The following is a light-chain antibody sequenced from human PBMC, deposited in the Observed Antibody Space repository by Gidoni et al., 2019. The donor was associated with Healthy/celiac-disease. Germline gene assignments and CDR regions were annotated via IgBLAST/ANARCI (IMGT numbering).Light chain of an antibody. J-gene: IGKJ2*04. CDR1: QSISSW. CDR2: KAS. Sequence: DIQMTPSPSTLSASVGDRVTITCRASQSISSWLAWYQQKPGKAPKLLIYKASSLESGVPSRFSGSGSGTEFTLTISSLQPDDFATYYCQQYNSRCSFXQXTKLEIK. CDR3: QQYNSRCS. V-gene: IGKV1-5*03.